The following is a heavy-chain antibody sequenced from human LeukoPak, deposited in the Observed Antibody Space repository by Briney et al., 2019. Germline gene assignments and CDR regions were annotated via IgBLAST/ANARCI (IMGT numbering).Heavy chain of an antibody. CDR2: INTSTGNP. Sequence: ASVKVSCKASGYTFTSYAMNWVRQAPGQGLEWMGWINTSTGNPTYAQGFTGRFVFSLDTSVSTAYLQISSLKAEDTAVYYCARDAFGGYYGSGSYLRPDFDYWGQGTLVTVSS. D-gene: IGHD3-10*01. V-gene: IGHV7-4-1*02. CDR3: ARDAFGGYYGSGSYLRPDFDY. CDR1: GYTFTSYA. J-gene: IGHJ4*02.